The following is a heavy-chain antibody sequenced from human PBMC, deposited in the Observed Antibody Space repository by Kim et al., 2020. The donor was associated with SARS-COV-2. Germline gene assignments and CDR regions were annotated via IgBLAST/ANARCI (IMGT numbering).Heavy chain of an antibody. J-gene: IGHJ4*02. CDR3: ARNYDSSGYYYLLY. V-gene: IGHV1-69*01. D-gene: IGHD3-22*01. Sequence: AQKFQGRVTITADESTSTAYMELSSLRSEDTAVYYCARNYDSSGYYYLLYWGQGTLVTVSS.